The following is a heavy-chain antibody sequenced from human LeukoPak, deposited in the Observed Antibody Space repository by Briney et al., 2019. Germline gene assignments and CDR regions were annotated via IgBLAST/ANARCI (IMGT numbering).Heavy chain of an antibody. CDR2: IYYSGST. J-gene: IGHJ4*02. CDR1: GGSISSYY. V-gene: IGHV4-59*12. Sequence: SETLSLTCTVSGGSISSYYWSWIRQPPGKGLEWIGYIYYSGSTNYNPSLKSRVTISVDTSKNQFSLKLSSVTAADTAVYYCAGTFEYSSSSIDYWGQGTLVTVSS. CDR3: AGTFEYSSSSIDY. D-gene: IGHD6-6*01.